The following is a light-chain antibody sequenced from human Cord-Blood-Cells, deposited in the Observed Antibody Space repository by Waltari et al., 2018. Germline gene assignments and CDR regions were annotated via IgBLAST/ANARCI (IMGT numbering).Light chain of an antibody. J-gene: IGLJ3*02. Sequence: QSVLTQPPSVSGAPGQRVTISCTGSSSNIGAGHDLHRYQQLPGTAPKLLIYGNSNRPSGVPDRFSGSKSGTSASLAITGLQAEDEADYYCQSYDSSLSGSSVFGGGTKLTVL. CDR1: SSNIGAGHD. V-gene: IGLV1-40*01. CDR3: QSYDSSLSGSSV. CDR2: GNS.